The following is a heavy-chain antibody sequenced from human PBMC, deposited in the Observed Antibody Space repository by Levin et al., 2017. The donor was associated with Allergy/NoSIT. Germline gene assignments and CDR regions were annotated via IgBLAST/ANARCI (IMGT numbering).Heavy chain of an antibody. CDR1: GFTFSNAW. Sequence: GGSLRLSCAASGFTFSNAWMSWVRQAPGKGLEWVGRIKSKTDGGTTDYAAPVKGRFTISRDDSKNTLYLQMNSLKTEDTAVYYCTTEGYDIPVPFDYWGQGTLVTVSS. J-gene: IGHJ4*02. D-gene: IGHD3-9*01. V-gene: IGHV3-15*01. CDR2: IKSKTDGGTT. CDR3: TTEGYDIPVPFDY.